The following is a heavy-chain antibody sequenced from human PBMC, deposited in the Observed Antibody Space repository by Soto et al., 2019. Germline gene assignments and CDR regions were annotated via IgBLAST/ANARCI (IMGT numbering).Heavy chain of an antibody. CDR1: GYTFTSYG. V-gene: IGHV1-18*04. D-gene: IGHD7-27*01. CDR3: ARDELGMVFDY. J-gene: IGHJ4*02. CDR2: VSSYNGNT. Sequence: ASVKVSCKASGYTFTSYGISWVRQAPGQGLEWMGWVSSYNGNTNYAQKLQGRVTMTTDTSTSTAYMELRSLRSDDTAVYYCARDELGMVFDYWGQGTLVTVSS.